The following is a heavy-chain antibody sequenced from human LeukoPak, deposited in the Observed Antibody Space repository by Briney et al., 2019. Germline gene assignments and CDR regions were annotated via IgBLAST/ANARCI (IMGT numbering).Heavy chain of an antibody. D-gene: IGHD1/OR15-1a*01. Sequence: SETLSLTCIVSGGSINYYYWTWIRQPPGKGLEWIGYIYSSGTTDYNPSLKSRATISVDTSNNQFSLKLRSVTAADTAIYYCAKQKGLDPWGRGTLVTVSS. J-gene: IGHJ5*02. V-gene: IGHV4-59*01. CDR1: GGSINYYY. CDR3: AKQKGLDP. CDR2: IYSSGTT.